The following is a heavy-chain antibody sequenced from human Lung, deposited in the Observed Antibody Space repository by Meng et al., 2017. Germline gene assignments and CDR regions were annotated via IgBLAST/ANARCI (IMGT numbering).Heavy chain of an antibody. Sequence: VALQQWGGGLLKTSETISLTCAVFGGSFSGNNWSWIRQPPGKGLEWIGEIIDSGSTNYNPSLKSRVTISVDTSKNQFSLRVTSVTAADRAVYYCVRRTYSSGWYFDYWGQGTLVTVSS. CDR2: IIDSGST. CDR1: GGSFSGNN. D-gene: IGHD6-19*01. J-gene: IGHJ4*02. V-gene: IGHV4-34*02. CDR3: VRRTYSSGWYFDY.